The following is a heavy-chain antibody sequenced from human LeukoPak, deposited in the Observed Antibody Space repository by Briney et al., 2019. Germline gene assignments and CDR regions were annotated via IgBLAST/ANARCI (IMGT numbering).Heavy chain of an antibody. Sequence: GGSLRLSCAASGFTFSSYWMSGVRQAPGKGLEWVSAISGGGGATFYADSVKGRFTISRDNSKNTLYLQMNGLRAEDTAVYYCAKDRRGNAPRGAFDIWGQGTMVTVSS. CDR2: ISGGGGAT. CDR1: GFTFSSYW. CDR3: AKDRRGNAPRGAFDI. D-gene: IGHD1-1*01. V-gene: IGHV3-23*01. J-gene: IGHJ3*02.